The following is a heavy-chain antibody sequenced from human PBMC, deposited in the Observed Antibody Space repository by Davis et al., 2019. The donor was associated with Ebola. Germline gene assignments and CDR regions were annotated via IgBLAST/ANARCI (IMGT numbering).Heavy chain of an antibody. CDR2: IWYDGSNK. CDR3: ARDLQVRGVPTNWFDP. Sequence: GESLKISCEVSGFTFSSYGMHWVRQAPGKGLEWVAVIWYDGSNKYYADSVKGRFTISRDNSKNTLYLQMNSLRAEDTAVYYCARDLQVRGVPTNWFDPWGQGTLVTVSS. J-gene: IGHJ5*02. CDR1: GFTFSSYG. V-gene: IGHV3-33*01. D-gene: IGHD3-10*01.